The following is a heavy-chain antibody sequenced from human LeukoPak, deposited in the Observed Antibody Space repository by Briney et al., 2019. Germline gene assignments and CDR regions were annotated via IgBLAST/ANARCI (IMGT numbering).Heavy chain of an antibody. CDR1: GGTFSSYA. D-gene: IGHD5-18*01. CDR3: ARVNGYSYGYYYFDY. J-gene: IGHJ4*02. CDR2: ISAYNGNT. Sequence: ASVKVSCKASGGTFSSYAISWVRQAPGQGLEWMGWISAYNGNTNYAQKLQGRVTMTTDTSTSTAYMELRSLRSDDTAVYYCARVNGYSYGYYYFDYWGQGTLVTVSS. V-gene: IGHV1-18*01.